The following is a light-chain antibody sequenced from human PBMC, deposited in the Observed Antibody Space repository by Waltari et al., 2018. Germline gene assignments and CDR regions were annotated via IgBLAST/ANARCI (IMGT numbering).Light chain of an antibody. J-gene: IGLJ3*02. CDR2: DDS. CDR1: NIGSKT. Sequence: SYILTQPPSVSVAPGQTARIPCGGNNIGSKTVHWYQQKPGQAPVLVVSDDSDRPSGIRERFSGSNSGNTATLTISRVEAGDEADDYCQVWDSSSDHRVFGGGTTLTVL. CDR3: QVWDSSSDHRV. V-gene: IGLV3-21*02.